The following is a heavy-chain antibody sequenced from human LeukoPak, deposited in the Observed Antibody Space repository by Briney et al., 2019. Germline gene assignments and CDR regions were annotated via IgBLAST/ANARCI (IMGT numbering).Heavy chain of an antibody. CDR1: GFTVSSNY. CDR3: AKADSGDAPALGISAY. CDR2: ISYDGGTNK. J-gene: IGHJ4*02. Sequence: GGSLRLSCAASGFTVSSNYMSWVRQAPGKGLEWVAVISYDGGTNKYYADSVKGRFTVSRDDSKNTLYLQMNSLRADDTAVYYCAKADSGDAPALGISAYWGQGTLVTVSS. D-gene: IGHD2-15*01. V-gene: IGHV3-30*18.